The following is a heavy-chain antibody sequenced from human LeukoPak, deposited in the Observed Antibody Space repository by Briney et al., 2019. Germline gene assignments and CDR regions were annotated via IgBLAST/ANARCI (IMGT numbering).Heavy chain of an antibody. V-gene: IGHV4-34*01. J-gene: IGHJ4*02. CDR2: INHSGST. CDR1: GFTFSSYA. D-gene: IGHD6-19*01. CDR3: ARDRLVLSKYSSGWYVDY. Sequence: GSLRLSCAASGFTFSSYAMSWIRQPPGKGLEWIGEINHSGSTNYNPSLKSRVTMSVDTSKNQFSLKLSSVTAADTAVYYCARDRLVLSKYSSGWYVDYWGQGTLVTVSS.